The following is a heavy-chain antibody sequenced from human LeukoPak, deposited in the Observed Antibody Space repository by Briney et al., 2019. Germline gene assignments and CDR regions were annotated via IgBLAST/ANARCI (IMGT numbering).Heavy chain of an antibody. Sequence: SETLSLTCAVYGGSFSGYYWSWIRQPPGKGLEWIGEINHSGSTNYNPSLKSRVTISVDTSKNQFSLKLSSVTAADTAVNYCARVALTMVRATDYWGQGTLVTVSS. CDR2: INHSGST. CDR3: ARVALTMVRATDY. CDR1: GGSFSGYY. D-gene: IGHD3-10*01. J-gene: IGHJ4*02. V-gene: IGHV4-34*01.